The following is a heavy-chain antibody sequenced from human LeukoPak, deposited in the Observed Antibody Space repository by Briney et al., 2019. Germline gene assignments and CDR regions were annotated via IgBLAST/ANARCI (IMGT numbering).Heavy chain of an antibody. CDR1: GYTFTSYA. Sequence: WASVKVSCTASGYTFTSYAMHWVRQAPGQRLEWMGWINAGNGNTKYSQKYQGRVTITRDTSASTAYMELSSLRSEDTAVYYCAREPLRKVVPAAIYYYGMDVWGQGTTVTVSS. CDR3: AREPLRKVVPAAIYYYGMDV. CDR2: INAGNGNT. V-gene: IGHV1-3*01. D-gene: IGHD2-2*01. J-gene: IGHJ6*02.